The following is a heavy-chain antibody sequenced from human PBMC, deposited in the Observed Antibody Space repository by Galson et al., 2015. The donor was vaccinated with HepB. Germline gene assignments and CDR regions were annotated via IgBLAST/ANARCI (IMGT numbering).Heavy chain of an antibody. V-gene: IGHV3-23*01. CDR2: ISGSADDT. Sequence: SLRLSCAASGLTFRNYAMSWVRQAPGKGLEWVSVISGSADDTHYADSVKGRFTISRDNFKNTLYLQIGSLRADDTALYYCAMGRQLGGGYWGQGSLVIVSS. CDR1: GLTFRNYA. CDR3: AMGRQLGGGY. D-gene: IGHD1-1*01. J-gene: IGHJ4*02.